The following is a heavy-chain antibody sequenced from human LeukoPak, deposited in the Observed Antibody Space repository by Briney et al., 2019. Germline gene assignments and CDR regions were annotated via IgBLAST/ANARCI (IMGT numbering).Heavy chain of an antibody. V-gene: IGHV4-34*01. CDR2: INHSGST. CDR3: ATSPATSRNS. CDR1: GGSFSYYY. J-gene: IGHJ4*02. Sequence: SETLSLTCAVYGGSFSYYYWNWIRRPRENGLEWIGKINHSGSTTYNPSLKSRVTISVDTSKNQFSLKLSSVTAADTAVYYCATSPATSRNSWGQGTLVTVSS. D-gene: IGHD2-15*01.